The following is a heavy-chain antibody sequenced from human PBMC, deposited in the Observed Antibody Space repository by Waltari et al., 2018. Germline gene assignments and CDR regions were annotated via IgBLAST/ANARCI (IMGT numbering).Heavy chain of an antibody. CDR3: SNSLNV. CDR2: IKPDETEK. J-gene: IGHJ6*02. Sequence: EVQIVESGGDLVQPGGSLRLSCVISGFTLSNYWMDWVRQAPGKGLEWVANIKPDETEKDYVGSVKGRFTISRDNSKNSVYLQMNSLRAEDTAVYYCSNSLNVWGQGTTVTVSS. CDR1: GFTLSNYW. D-gene: IGHD1-26*01. V-gene: IGHV3-7*01.